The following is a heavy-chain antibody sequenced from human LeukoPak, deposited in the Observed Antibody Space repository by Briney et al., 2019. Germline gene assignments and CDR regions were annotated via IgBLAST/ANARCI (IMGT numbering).Heavy chain of an antibody. D-gene: IGHD4-17*01. V-gene: IGHV2-5*02. CDR1: GFSLSTNGVG. CDR3: AHLRPVYGDYRFFDY. Sequence: SGPTLVKPTQTLTLTCTVSGFSLSTNGVGVGWIRQPPGKALEWLALIYWDDDTRYSLSLKSRLTITKDTSKNQVVLTMINMDPVDTATYYCAHLRPVYGDYRFFDYWGQGTLVTVSS. CDR2: IYWDDDT. J-gene: IGHJ4*02.